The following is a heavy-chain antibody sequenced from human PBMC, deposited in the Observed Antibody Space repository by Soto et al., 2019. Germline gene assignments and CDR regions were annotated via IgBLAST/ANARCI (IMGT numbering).Heavy chain of an antibody. Sequence: GGSLRLSCAASGFTFSSCAMGWVRQAPGKGLEWVSAISGSGGSTYYADSVKGRFTISRDNSKNTLYLQMNSLRAEDTAVYYCAKRYFDWLRAFDIWGQGTMVTVSS. CDR1: GFTFSSCA. V-gene: IGHV3-23*01. CDR3: AKRYFDWLRAFDI. CDR2: ISGSGGST. D-gene: IGHD3-9*01. J-gene: IGHJ3*02.